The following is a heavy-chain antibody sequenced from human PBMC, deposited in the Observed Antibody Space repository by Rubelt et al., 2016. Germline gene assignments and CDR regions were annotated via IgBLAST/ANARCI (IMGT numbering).Heavy chain of an antibody. CDR1: GFTFSDYY. CDR3: ARAAYSSSSSYFDY. J-gene: IGHJ4*02. D-gene: IGHD6-13*01. V-gene: IGHV3-11*01. CDR2: ISRTSTII. Sequence: SLRLSCAASGFTFSDYYMSWIRQAPGKGLEYVSYISRTSTIIDYADSVKGRFTISRDNAKNSLSLQMNSLRVEDTGVYYCARAAYSSSSSYFDYWGQGTLVTVSS.